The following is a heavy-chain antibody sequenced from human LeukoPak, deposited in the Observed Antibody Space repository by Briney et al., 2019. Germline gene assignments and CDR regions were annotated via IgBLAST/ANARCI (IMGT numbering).Heavy chain of an antibody. CDR3: ARGKTVYSYGSAWSYYFDY. CDR1: GFTFSSYA. Sequence: PGGSLRLSCAASGFTFSSYAMHWVRQAPGKGLEYVSAISSNGGSTYYANSVKGRFTISRDNSKNTLYLQMDSLRAEDTAVYYCARGKTVYSYGSAWSYYFDYWGQGALVTVSS. CDR2: ISSNGGST. V-gene: IGHV3-64*01. D-gene: IGHD5-18*01. J-gene: IGHJ4*02.